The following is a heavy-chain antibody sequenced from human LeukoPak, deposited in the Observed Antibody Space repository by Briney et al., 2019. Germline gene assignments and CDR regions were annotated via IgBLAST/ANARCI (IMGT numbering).Heavy chain of an antibody. V-gene: IGHV4-59*01. J-gene: IGHJ6*02. CDR1: AGSISSYY. D-gene: IGHD3-16*01. CDR3: ARVDEGGYYYYGMDV. Sequence: PSETPSLTCTVSAGSISSYYWSWIRQPPGKGLEWIGYIYSSGSTNYNPSLKSRVTISVDTSKNQFSLKLSSVTAADTAVYYCARVDEGGYYYYGMDVWGQGTTVTVSS. CDR2: IYSSGST.